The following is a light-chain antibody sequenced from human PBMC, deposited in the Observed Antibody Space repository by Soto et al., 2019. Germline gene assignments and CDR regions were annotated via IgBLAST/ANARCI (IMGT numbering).Light chain of an antibody. V-gene: IGKV1-39*01. CDR2: AAS. J-gene: IGKJ1*01. CDR3: QQYKDWTTT. Sequence: DIQMTQSPSSLSASVGDRVTIAWRASQTLDSYLNWYQQKPGKAPKLLIYAASSLQSGVPSRLSGSGSGTDFTITISSMQSEDFGVYFCQQYKDWTTTFGHGTKVDIK. CDR1: QTLDSY.